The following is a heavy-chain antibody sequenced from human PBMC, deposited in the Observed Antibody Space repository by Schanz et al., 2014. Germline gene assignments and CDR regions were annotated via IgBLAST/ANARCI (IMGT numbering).Heavy chain of an antibody. D-gene: IGHD2-21*01. CDR2: LYINAGST. CDR3: ARDEGRDGYNLAFDV. J-gene: IGHJ3*01. V-gene: IGHV3-21*04. CDR1: GFTFSSYG. Sequence: EVQLVESGGGLIQPGGSLRLSCAASGFTFSSYGMHWVRQAPGKGLEWISSLYINAGSTRYADSVKGRFFISRDSSKNTLFLQMNSLRADDTAIYFCARDEGRDGYNLAFDVWGQGTLVTVSS.